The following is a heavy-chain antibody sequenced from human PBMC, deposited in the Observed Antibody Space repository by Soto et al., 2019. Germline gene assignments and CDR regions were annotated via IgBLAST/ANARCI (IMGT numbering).Heavy chain of an antibody. D-gene: IGHD3-10*01. J-gene: IGHJ6*02. V-gene: IGHV3-23*01. CDR1: GFTFSSYA. CDR3: ARGFLLWFGESYGMDV. Sequence: GGSLRLSCAASGFTFSSYAMSWVRQAPGKGLEWVSAISGSGASTYFADSVKGRFTISRDNSNNTLYLQMNSRRAEDTAVYYCARGFLLWFGESYGMDVWGQGTTVTVSS. CDR2: ISGSGAST.